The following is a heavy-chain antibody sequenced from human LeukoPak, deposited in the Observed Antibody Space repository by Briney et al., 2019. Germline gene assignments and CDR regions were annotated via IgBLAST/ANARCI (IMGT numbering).Heavy chain of an antibody. CDR2: INHSGRT. J-gene: IGHJ4*02. V-gene: IGHV4-34*01. Sequence: TETLSLTCAVYGGSFSGYYWSWIRQPPGKGLEWIGEINHSGRTNYNPSLKSRVTISVDTSKNQFSLKLSSVTAADTAVYYCARGYSGYNYWGQGTLVTVSS. CDR3: ARGYSGYNY. CDR1: GGSFSGYY. D-gene: IGHD5-12*01.